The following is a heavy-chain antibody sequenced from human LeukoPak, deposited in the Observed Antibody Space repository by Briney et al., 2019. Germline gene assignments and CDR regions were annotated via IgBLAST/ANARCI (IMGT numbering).Heavy chain of an antibody. CDR1: GFTFDDYA. V-gene: IGHV3-23*01. CDR2: ISGSGAYT. D-gene: IGHD2-15*01. Sequence: GRSLRLSCAASGFTFDDYAMHWVRQAPGKGLEWVSTISGSGAYTDYADSVKGRFTVSRDNSKNMLYLQMNSLRAEDTAVYYCAKDRYCSGGSCYGLDYWGQGTLVTVSS. J-gene: IGHJ4*02. CDR3: AKDRYCSGGSCYGLDY.